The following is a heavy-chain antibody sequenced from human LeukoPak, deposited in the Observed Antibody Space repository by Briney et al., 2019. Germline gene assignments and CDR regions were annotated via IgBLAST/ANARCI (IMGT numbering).Heavy chain of an antibody. D-gene: IGHD3-9*01. J-gene: IGHJ4*02. CDR1: GFTFSSYS. CDR3: AREGPLYYDILTGYYQDY. V-gene: IGHV3-21*01. Sequence: PGGSLRLSCAASGFTFSSYSMNWVRQAPGKGLEWVSSISSSSSYIYYADSVKGRFTISRDNAKNSLYLQMNSLRAEDTAVYYCAREGPLYYDILTGYYQDYWSQGTLVTVSS. CDR2: ISSSSSYI.